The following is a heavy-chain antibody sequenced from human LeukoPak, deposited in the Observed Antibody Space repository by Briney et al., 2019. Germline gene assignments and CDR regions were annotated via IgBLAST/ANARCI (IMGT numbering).Heavy chain of an antibody. J-gene: IGHJ4*02. D-gene: IGHD4-23*01. V-gene: IGHV3-23*01. Sequence: GGSLRLSCAASGFTFSTYAMSWVRQAPGKGLEWVSVIGGHVENTFYADSVKGRFTISRDNSKNTLYMEMNSLRAGDTAVYYCARGSYGGNSDYWGQGTLVTVSS. CDR2: IGGHVENT. CDR1: GFTFSTYA. CDR3: ARGSYGGNSDY.